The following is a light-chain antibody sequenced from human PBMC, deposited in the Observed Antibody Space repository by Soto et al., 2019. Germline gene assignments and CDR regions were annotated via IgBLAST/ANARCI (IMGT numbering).Light chain of an antibody. J-gene: IGKJ1*01. Sequence: DIVITQSPDSLAVSLGERATINCKSSQSVLHSSNNKNYLAWYQQKAGQPPKLLIYWASTRESGVPDRFSGGGSGTDFTLTISSLQAEDVAVYYCQQYYSARTFGQGTKVEIK. V-gene: IGKV4-1*01. CDR3: QQYYSART. CDR1: QSVLHSSNNKNY. CDR2: WAS.